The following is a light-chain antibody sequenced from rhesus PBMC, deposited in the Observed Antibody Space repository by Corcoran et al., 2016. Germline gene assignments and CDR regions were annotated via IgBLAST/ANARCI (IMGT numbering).Light chain of an antibody. CDR2: SAY. J-gene: IGKJ1*01. CDR1: ESVGSY. Sequence: EIVMTQSPATLSLSPGETATLSCRASESVGSYLAWYQQKPGQAPKLLVHSAYFRATGIPDRFSGSGSMTEFTLTSSSLETEDVGVYHCQQYNDLLWTFGQGTKVEIK. CDR3: QQYNDLLWT. V-gene: IGKV3-40*03.